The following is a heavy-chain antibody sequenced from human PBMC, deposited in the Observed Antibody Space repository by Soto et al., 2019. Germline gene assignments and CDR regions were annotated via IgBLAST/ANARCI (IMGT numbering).Heavy chain of an antibody. V-gene: IGHV3-33*01. J-gene: IGHJ4*02. Sequence: VQLVESGGGVVQPGRSLRLSCAASGFTFSSYGMHWVRQAPGKGLEWVAVIWYDGSNKYYADSVKGRFTISRDNSKNTLYLQMNSLRAEDTAVYYCARDEEQLDCIDYWGQGTLVTVSS. CDR1: GFTFSSYG. D-gene: IGHD6-13*01. CDR2: IWYDGSNK. CDR3: ARDEEQLDCIDY.